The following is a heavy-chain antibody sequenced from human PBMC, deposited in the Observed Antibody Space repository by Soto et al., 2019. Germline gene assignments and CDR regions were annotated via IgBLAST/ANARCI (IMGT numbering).Heavy chain of an antibody. D-gene: IGHD2-2*01. CDR3: ARIWPNKDFSSLSCQYFFDH. J-gene: IGHJ5*02. Sequence: GWSLRLSCETSGFTFSRYSMNLIRQSPGKGLEWVSSISSTSGHTFYANSVKGRFTVSRDNAKDSLYLQMNSLRVEDTAVYYCARIWPNKDFSSLSCQYFFDHSGQGALVTVSS. V-gene: IGHV3-21*01. CDR2: ISSTSGHT. CDR1: GFTFSRYS.